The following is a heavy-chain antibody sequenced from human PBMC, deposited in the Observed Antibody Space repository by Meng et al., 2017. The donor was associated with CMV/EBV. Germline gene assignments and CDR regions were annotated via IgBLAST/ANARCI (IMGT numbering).Heavy chain of an antibody. V-gene: IGHV3-21*01. J-gene: IGHJ4*02. CDR1: GFTFSSYS. CDR3: ARAPPWDEFDY. D-gene: IGHD1-26*01. Sequence: GGSLRLSCAASGFTFSSYSKNWVRQAPGKGLEWVSSISSSSSYIYYADSVKGRFTISRDNAKNSLYLQMNSLRAEDTAVYYCARAPPWDEFDYWGQGTLVTVSS. CDR2: ISSSSSYI.